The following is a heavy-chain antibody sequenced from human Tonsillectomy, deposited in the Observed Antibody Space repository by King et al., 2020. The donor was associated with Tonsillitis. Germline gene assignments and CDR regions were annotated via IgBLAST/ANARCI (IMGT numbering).Heavy chain of an antibody. CDR1: GYIFTDNW. CDR2: IDPSDSYT. V-gene: IGHV5-10-1*03. J-gene: IGHJ6*03. CDR3: ARLSSGGHSLSVDDMDV. D-gene: IGHD4-23*01. Sequence: QLVQSGAEVKKPGESLRISCKASGYIFTDNWISWVRQRPGRGLEWMGRIDPSDSYTTYSPSFQGHVTISADKSISTAYLEWSSLKASDTGTYYCARLSSGGHSLSVDDMDVGGKGTTVTVSS.